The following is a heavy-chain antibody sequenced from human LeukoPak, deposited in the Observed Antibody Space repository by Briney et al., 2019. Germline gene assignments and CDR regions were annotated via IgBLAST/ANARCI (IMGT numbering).Heavy chain of an antibody. V-gene: IGHV4-59*01. CDR1: GGSISSYY. Sequence: KPSETLSLTCTVSGGSISSYYWSWIRQPPGKGLEWIGYIYYSGSTNYNPSLKSRVTISVDTSKKQFSLKLNSVTAADTAVYYCARLGRSPTVTYYWSIDVWGRGMLVTVSS. CDR3: ARLGRSPTVTYYWSIDV. D-gene: IGHD4-11*01. CDR2: IYYSGST. J-gene: IGHJ2*01.